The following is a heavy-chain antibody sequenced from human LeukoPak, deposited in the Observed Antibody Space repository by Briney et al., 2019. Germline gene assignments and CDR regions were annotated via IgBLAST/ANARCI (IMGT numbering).Heavy chain of an antibody. J-gene: IGHJ6*03. CDR1: GFTFSTYS. D-gene: IGHD1-7*01. Sequence: RSGGSLRLSCAASGFTFSTYSMNWVRQAPGKGLEWVSFISTSSSYIYSADSVKGLFSISRDNAKNSLYLQINSLRAEDTAVYYCARVANWNYGYYYYYMDVWGKGTTVTVSS. CDR2: ISTSSSYI. V-gene: IGHV3-21*01. CDR3: ARVANWNYGYYYYYMDV.